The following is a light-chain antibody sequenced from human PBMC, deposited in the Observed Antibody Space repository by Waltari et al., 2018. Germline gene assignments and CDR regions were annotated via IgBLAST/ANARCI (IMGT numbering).Light chain of an antibody. Sequence: VLPQSPATLPVSPGGVVTLSCRASQGIASNLAWYQYRPGQAPRPLIDDASTRASGIPSRFSGSWSGTEFTLTISGLQSDDSALYYCQQYNDWYSFGQGTKLEI. CDR2: DAS. J-gene: IGKJ2*03. CDR1: QGIASN. CDR3: QQYNDWYS. V-gene: IGKV3-15*01.